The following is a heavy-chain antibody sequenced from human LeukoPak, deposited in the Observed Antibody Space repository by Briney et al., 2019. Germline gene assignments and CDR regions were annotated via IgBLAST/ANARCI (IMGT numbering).Heavy chain of an antibody. CDR2: IKSKTDGGTT. J-gene: IGHJ5*02. Sequence: GGSLRLSCAASGFTFSNAWMSWVRQAPGKGLEWVGRIKSKTDGGTTDYAAPVKGRFTISRDDSKNTLYLQMNSLRAEDTAAYYCAKESQSGGSSNWFDPWGQGTLVTVSS. V-gene: IGHV3-15*01. D-gene: IGHD5-12*01. CDR3: AKESQSGGSSNWFDP. CDR1: GFTFSNAW.